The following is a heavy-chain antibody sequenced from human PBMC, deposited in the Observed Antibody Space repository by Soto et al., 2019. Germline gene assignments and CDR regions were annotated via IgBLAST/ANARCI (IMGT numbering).Heavy chain of an antibody. CDR2: ISSSSSTI. D-gene: IGHD2-15*01. V-gene: IGHV3-48*02. Sequence: GGSLRLSCAASGFTFSSYSMNWVRQAPGKGLEWVSYISSSSSTIYYADSVKGRFTISRDNAKNSLYLQMNSLRDEDTAVYYCARDQGYCSGGSCYYYYYYMDVWGKGTTVTVSS. J-gene: IGHJ6*03. CDR1: GFTFSSYS. CDR3: ARDQGYCSGGSCYYYYYYMDV.